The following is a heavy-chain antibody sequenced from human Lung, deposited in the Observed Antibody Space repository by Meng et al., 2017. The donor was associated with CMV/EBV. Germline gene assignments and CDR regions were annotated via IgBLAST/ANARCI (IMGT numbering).Heavy chain of an antibody. D-gene: IGHD3-3*01. CDR3: AKDDSAYFDFRSGYSTPPDY. V-gene: IGHV3-30*02. J-gene: IGHJ4*02. CDR2: IRYDGSNK. Sequence: SCAASGFSFSSYGMQWVRQAPGKGLEWVAFIRYDGSNKYYVDSVKGRFTISRDNSKNMLYLQMNSLRVADTAVYYCAKDDSAYFDFRSGYSTPPDYWXQGPLVTVSS. CDR1: GFSFSSYG.